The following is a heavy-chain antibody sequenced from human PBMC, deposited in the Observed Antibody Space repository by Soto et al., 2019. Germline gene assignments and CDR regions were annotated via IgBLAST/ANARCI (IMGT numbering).Heavy chain of an antibody. J-gene: IGHJ4*02. CDR1: GFTFSSYS. Sequence: GGSLRLSCAASGFTFSSYSMNWVRQAPGKGLAWVSSISRTSDYIYYADSVKGRFTISRDNAKNSLYLQMNSLRAEDTAVYYCARDVCSGGSCYAFEYWGQGTLVTVSS. V-gene: IGHV3-21*01. D-gene: IGHD2-15*01. CDR3: ARDVCSGGSCYAFEY. CDR2: ISRTSDYI.